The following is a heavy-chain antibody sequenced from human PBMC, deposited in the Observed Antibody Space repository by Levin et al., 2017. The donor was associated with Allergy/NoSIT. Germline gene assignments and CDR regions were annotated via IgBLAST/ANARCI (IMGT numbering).Heavy chain of an antibody. Sequence: GGSLRLSCAASGFTFSSYGMHWVRQAPGKGLEWVAVISYDGSNKYYADSVKGRFTISRDNSKNTLYLQMNSLRAEDTAVYYCAKEGYSGYISFDYWGQGTLVTVSS. J-gene: IGHJ4*02. D-gene: IGHD5-12*01. V-gene: IGHV3-30*18. CDR3: AKEGYSGYISFDY. CDR2: ISYDGSNK. CDR1: GFTFSSYG.